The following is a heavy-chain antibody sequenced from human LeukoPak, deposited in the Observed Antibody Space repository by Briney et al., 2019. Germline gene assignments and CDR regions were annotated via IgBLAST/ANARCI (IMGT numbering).Heavy chain of an antibody. CDR2: FDPEDGET. CDR3: ATTPPDGVAAAAFDY. Sequence: ASVEVSCKVSGYTLTELSMHWVRQAPGKGLEWMGGFDPEDGETIYAQKFQGRVTMTEDTSTDTAYMELSSLRSEDTAVYYCATTPPDGVAAAAFDYWGQGTLVTVSS. V-gene: IGHV1-24*01. J-gene: IGHJ4*02. D-gene: IGHD6-13*01. CDR1: GYTLTELS.